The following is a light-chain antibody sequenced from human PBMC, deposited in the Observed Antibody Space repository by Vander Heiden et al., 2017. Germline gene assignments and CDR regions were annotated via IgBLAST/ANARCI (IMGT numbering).Light chain of an antibody. CDR3: QVWDSSSDHPV. V-gene: IGLV3-21*03. CDR2: DDS. J-gene: IGLJ2*01. Sequence: SYVLTQPPSVSVAPGKPARITCGGNNIGSNSVHWYQQKPGQAPVLVVYDDSDRPSGIPERFSGSNSGNTATLTISRVEAGDEADYDCQVWDSSSDHPVCGGGTKLTVL. CDR1: NIGSNS.